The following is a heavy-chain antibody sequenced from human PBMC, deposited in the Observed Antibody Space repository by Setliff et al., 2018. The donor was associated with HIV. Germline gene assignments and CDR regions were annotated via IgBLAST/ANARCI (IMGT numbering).Heavy chain of an antibody. D-gene: IGHD3-22*01. J-gene: IGHJ3*02. V-gene: IGHV4-4*07. CDR3: ARVYYFDSSGYYQRGDAFDI. CDR2: IYPSGST. Sequence: SETLSLTCTVSGGSISSYYWSWIRQPAGKGLEWIGRIYPSGSTSYNPSLKSRVTISIDTSKSQISLKLTSVTAADTAMYHCARVYYFDSSGYYQRGDAFDIWGLGTMVTVSS. CDR1: GGSISSYY.